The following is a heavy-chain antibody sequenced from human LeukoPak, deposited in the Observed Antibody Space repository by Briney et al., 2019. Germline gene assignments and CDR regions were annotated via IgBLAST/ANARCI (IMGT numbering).Heavy chain of an antibody. V-gene: IGHV4-39*07. CDR3: AREETMVRGISWFAP. D-gene: IGHD3-10*01. CDR2: IYYSGST. J-gene: IGHJ5*02. CDR1: DGSISSTPYY. Sequence: SETLSLTCTVSDGSISSTPYYWGWIRQPPGKGLGWIGSIYYSGSTYYNPSLKSRVTISVDTSKNQFSLKLSSVTAADTAVYYCAREETMVRGISWFAPWGQGTLVTVSS.